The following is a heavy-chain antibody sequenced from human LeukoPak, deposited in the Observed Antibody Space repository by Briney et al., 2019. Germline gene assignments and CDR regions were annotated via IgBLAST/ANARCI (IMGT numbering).Heavy chain of an antibody. CDR2: ISGSGSTI. V-gene: IGHV3-48*04. CDR3: ASYVMATTIDI. D-gene: IGHD5-24*01. CDR1: GFTFSSYG. Sequence: GGSLRLSCAASGFTFSSYGMHWVRQAPGKGLEWVSYISGSGSTIYYADSVKGRFTISRDNAKNSLSLQMNSLRAEDTAVYYCASYVMATTIDIWGQGTMVTVSS. J-gene: IGHJ3*02.